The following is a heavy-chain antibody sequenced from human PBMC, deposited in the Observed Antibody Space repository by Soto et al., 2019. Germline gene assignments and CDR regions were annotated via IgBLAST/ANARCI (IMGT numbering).Heavy chain of an antibody. D-gene: IGHD3-10*01. J-gene: IGHJ4*02. V-gene: IGHV3-48*02. CDR1: GFTFSSVG. Sequence: QPGGSLRLSCAVSGFTFSSVGMNWVRQAPGKGLEWISYITSDSSTRHYADFVKGRFTISRDNAKNSLYLQMNSLRDEDTAVYFCARDPDGIIDFDYWGQGTQVTVSS. CDR2: ITSDSSTR. CDR3: ARDPDGIIDFDY.